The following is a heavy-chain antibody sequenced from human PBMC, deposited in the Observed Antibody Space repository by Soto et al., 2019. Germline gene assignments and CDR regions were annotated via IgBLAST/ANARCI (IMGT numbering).Heavy chain of an antibody. CDR3: ARETRITYKHAWFDP. D-gene: IGHD3-10*01. CDR1: GYTFTSYG. CDR2: ISAYNGNT. Sequence: QVQLVQSGAEVKKSGASVKVSCKASGYTFTSYGISWVRQAPGQGLEWMGWISAYNGNTNYAQKLQGRVTMTTDTSTSTAYMELRSLRSDDTAVYYCARETRITYKHAWFDPWGQGTLVTVSS. J-gene: IGHJ5*02. V-gene: IGHV1-18*01.